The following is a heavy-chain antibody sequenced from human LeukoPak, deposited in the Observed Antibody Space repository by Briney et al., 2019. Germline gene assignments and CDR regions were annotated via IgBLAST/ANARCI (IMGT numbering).Heavy chain of an antibody. J-gene: IGHJ4*02. CDR3: ARDKYYDSSSFDY. CDR1: GFTFSSYG. CDR2: ISGSGGST. D-gene: IGHD3-22*01. Sequence: GGSLRLSCAASGFTFSSYGMSWVRQAPGKGLEWVSAISGSGGSTYYADSVKGRFTISRDNAKNTLYLQMNSLRAEDTAVYYCARDKYYDSSSFDYWGQGTLVTVSS. V-gene: IGHV3-23*01.